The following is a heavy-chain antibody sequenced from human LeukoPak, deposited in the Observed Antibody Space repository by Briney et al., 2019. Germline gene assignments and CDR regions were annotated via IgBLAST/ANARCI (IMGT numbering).Heavy chain of an antibody. D-gene: IGHD1-26*01. J-gene: IGHJ3*02. CDR1: GFTFSSYS. Sequence: GGSLRLSCAASGFTFSSYSMNWVRQAPGKGLEWVSVIYSGGSTYYADSVKGRFTISRDNSKNTLYLQMNSLRAEDTAVYYCARETGLVGAPFAFDIWGQGTMVTVSS. V-gene: IGHV3-53*01. CDR3: ARETGLVGAPFAFDI. CDR2: IYSGGST.